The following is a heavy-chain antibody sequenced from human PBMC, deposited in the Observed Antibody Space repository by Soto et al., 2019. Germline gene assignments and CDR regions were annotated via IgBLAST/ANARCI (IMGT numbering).Heavy chain of an antibody. D-gene: IGHD6-19*01. CDR1: GFTFSSHW. CDR2: IKEGGSDK. V-gene: IGHV3-7*05. Sequence: LRLSCAASGFTFSSHWMTWVRQAPGKGLEWVANIKEGGSDKYYVDSVKGRFIISRDNAKNSLYLQMDSLRAEDTAVYYCAKDLQFSGWLSAQTFDYWGQGTQVTVSS. J-gene: IGHJ4*02. CDR3: AKDLQFSGWLSAQTFDY.